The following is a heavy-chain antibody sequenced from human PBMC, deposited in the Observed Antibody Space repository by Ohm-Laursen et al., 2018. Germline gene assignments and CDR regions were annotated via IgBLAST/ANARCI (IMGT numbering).Heavy chain of an antibody. Sequence: SLRLSCAASGFTFSNAWMNWVRQAPGKGLEWVARINSKTDGGTTDYAAPVKGRFTISRDDSNNTLHLEMNSLRTEDTAVYYCSTVLRWSGDYGGEDYWGQGTLVTVSS. CDR2: INSKTDGGTT. D-gene: IGHD4-23*01. V-gene: IGHV3-15*01. CDR1: GFTFSNAW. CDR3: STVLRWSGDYGGEDY. J-gene: IGHJ4*02.